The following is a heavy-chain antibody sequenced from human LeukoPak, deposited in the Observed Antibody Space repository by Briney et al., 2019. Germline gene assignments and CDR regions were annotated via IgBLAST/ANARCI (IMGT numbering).Heavy chain of an antibody. V-gene: IGHV3-30*02. J-gene: IGHJ4*02. D-gene: IGHD6-19*01. CDR3: ATIAVADPPVDY. CDR2: IRYDGSNK. CDR1: GFTFSSYG. Sequence: PGGSLRLSCAASGFTFSSYGMHWVRQAPGKGLEWVAFIRYDGSNKYYADSVKGRFTISRDNSKNTLYLQMNSLRAEDTAVYYCATIAVADPPVDYWGQGTLVTVSS.